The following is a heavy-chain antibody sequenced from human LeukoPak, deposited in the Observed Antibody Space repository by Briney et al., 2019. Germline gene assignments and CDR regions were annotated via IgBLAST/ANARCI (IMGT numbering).Heavy chain of an antibody. D-gene: IGHD3-10*01. Sequence: PGGSLRLSCAASGFTFSSYGMHWVRQAPGKGLEWVAVISYDGSNKYYADSVKGRFTISRDNSRNTLYLQMNSLRAEDTALYYCARYGSGSNWFDPWGQGTLVTVSS. CDR1: GFTFSSYG. J-gene: IGHJ5*02. V-gene: IGHV3-30*03. CDR3: ARYGSGSNWFDP. CDR2: ISYDGSNK.